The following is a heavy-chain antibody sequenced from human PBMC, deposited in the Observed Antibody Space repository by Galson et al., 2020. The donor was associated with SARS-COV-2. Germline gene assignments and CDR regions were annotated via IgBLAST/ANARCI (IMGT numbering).Heavy chain of an antibody. CDR2: ILTSSTYI. J-gene: IGHJ6*01. V-gene: IGHV3-21*01. CDR3: TREASWALFARDV. Sequence: GRSLRLSCSVSGLPLSAYSMNCVRQPPEKGLEWVSSILTSSTYIYYGDSVKGRSTLSRDNATNSLYLQMNRLRAEDPAVCYCTREASWALFARDVWGQGATVTVSS. CDR1: GLPLSAYS. D-gene: IGHD1-26*01.